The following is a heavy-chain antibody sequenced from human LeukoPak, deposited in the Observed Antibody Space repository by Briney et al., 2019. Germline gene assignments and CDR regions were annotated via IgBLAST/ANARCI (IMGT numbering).Heavy chain of an antibody. J-gene: IGHJ3*02. CDR2: IWYVGSNK. D-gene: IGHD2-15*01. V-gene: IGHV3-33*06. CDR3: AKDKGGGSWPDAFDI. Sequence: PGRSLRLSXAASGFTFSSYGMHWVRQAPGKGLEWVAVIWYVGSNKYYADSVKGRFTISRDNSKNTLYLQMNSLRAEDTAVYYCAKDKGGGSWPDAFDIWGQGTMVTVSS. CDR1: GFTFSSYG.